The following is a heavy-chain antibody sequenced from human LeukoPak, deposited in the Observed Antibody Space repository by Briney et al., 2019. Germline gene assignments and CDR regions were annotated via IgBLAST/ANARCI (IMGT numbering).Heavy chain of an antibody. J-gene: IGHJ6*02. CDR1: GFTFSDYY. Sequence: GGSLRLSCAASGFTFSDYYMSWIRQAPGKGLEWASYISSSGSTIYYADSVKGRFTISRDNAKNSLYLQMNSLRAEDTAVYYCAREGQQPVPYYYYGMDVWGQGTTVTVSS. D-gene: IGHD6-6*01. CDR3: AREGQQPVPYYYYGMDV. V-gene: IGHV3-11*01. CDR2: ISSSGSTI.